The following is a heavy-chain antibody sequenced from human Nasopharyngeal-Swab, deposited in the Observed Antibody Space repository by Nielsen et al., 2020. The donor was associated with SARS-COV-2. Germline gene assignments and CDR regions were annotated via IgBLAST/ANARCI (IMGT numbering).Heavy chain of an antibody. V-gene: IGHV3-23*01. CDR2: LSGNGGST. CDR1: GFTFSSYA. Sequence: GGSLRLSCAASGFTFSSYAMSWVRQAPGKGLEWVSALSGNGGSTYYADSVEGRFTISRDNSKNMLYLQMNSLRADDTALYYCAILMSSPTYYFDNWGQGTLVTVSS. J-gene: IGHJ4*02. CDR3: AILMSSPTYYFDN. D-gene: IGHD3-16*01.